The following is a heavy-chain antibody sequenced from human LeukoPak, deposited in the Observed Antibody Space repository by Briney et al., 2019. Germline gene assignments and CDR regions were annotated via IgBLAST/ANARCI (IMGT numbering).Heavy chain of an antibody. CDR3: ARDPPNLYDFWSGYFGAYYYYGMVV. J-gene: IGHJ6*02. V-gene: IGHV3-30-3*01. Sequence: GGSLRLSRAASGFTFSSYAMHWVRQAPGKALEWVAVISYDGSNIYYADSVKGRFTISRDNSKNTLYLQMNSLRAEDTAVYYCARDPPNLYDFWSGYFGAYYYYGMVVWGQGTTVTVSS. D-gene: IGHD3-3*01. CDR2: ISYDGSNI. CDR1: GFTFSSYA.